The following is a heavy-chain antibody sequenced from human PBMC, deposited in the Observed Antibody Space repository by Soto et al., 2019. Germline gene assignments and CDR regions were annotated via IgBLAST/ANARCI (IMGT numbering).Heavy chain of an antibody. Sequence: SSVKVSCKASGGTFSSYAISLVRQAPGQGLECMGGIIPIFGTANYAQKFQGRVTITADESTSTAYMELSSLSSEDTAVYYCARNRFLEWLSPFDYWGQGTLVTVSS. J-gene: IGHJ4*02. CDR2: IIPIFGTA. V-gene: IGHV1-69*13. D-gene: IGHD3-3*01. CDR1: GGTFSSYA. CDR3: ARNRFLEWLSPFDY.